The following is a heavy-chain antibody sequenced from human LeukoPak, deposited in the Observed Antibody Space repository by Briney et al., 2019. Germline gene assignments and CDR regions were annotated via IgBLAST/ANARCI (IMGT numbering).Heavy chain of an antibody. D-gene: IGHD3-10*01. CDR2: VWYDGNRK. CDR1: GFTFSNHA. Sequence: GGSLRLSCAASGFTFSNHAMHWVRQAPGKGLEWVTLVWYDGNRKYYADSVKGRFTISTDNSKNTVYLQLNSLRPENTAMYYCVSMVRGIGYWGQGTLVTVSS. V-gene: IGHV3-30*02. CDR3: VSMVRGIGY. J-gene: IGHJ4*02.